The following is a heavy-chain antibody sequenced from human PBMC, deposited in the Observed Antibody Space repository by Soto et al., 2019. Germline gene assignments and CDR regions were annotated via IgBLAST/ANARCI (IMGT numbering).Heavy chain of an antibody. V-gene: IGHV3-30*18. CDR3: AKVGGSFGY. J-gene: IGHJ4*02. Sequence: PGGSLSLSCAASGFTFSSYGMHWVRQAPGKGLEWVAVISYDGSNKYYADSLKGRFTISRDNSKNTLYLQMNSLRAEDTAAYYCAKVGGSFGYWGQGTLVTVSS. CDR2: ISYDGSNK. CDR1: GFTFSSYG. D-gene: IGHD1-26*01.